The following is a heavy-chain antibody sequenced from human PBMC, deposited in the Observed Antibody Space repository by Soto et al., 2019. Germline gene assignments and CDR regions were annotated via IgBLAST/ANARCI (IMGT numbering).Heavy chain of an antibody. J-gene: IGHJ2*01. CDR3: ARDREGSVTAILYWYFDL. D-gene: IGHD2-21*02. CDR1: GFTFSSYA. V-gene: IGHV3-30-3*01. CDR2: ISYDGSNK. Sequence: QVQLVESGGGVVQPGRSLRLSCAASGFTFSSYAMHWVRQAPGKGLEWVAVISYDGSNKYYADSVKGRFTISRDNSKNTLYLQMNSLRAEDTAVYYCARDREGSVTAILYWYFDLWGRGTLVTVSS.